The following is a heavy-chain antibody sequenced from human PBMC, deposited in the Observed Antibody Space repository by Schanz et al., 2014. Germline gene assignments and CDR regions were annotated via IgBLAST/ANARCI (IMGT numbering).Heavy chain of an antibody. V-gene: IGHV3-7*01. CDR3: ARGIITMVRGGDVGAFDT. J-gene: IGHJ3*02. Sequence: EVQLVESGGGLVQPGGSLRLSCAASGFTFSSYCINWVRQAPGKGLEWVANINQDGSEKYYVDSVKGRFTISRDNSKNALYLQMDSLRAEDTAVYYCARGIITMVRGGDVGAFDTWGQGTMVTVSS. CDR1: GFTFSSYC. D-gene: IGHD3-10*01. CDR2: INQDGSEK.